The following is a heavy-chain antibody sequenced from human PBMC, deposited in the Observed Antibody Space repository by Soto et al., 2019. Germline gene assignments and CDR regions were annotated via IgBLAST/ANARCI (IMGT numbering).Heavy chain of an antibody. CDR1: GFTFSRHA. Sequence: GGSLRLSCTASGFTFSRHAMTWVRQAPGKGLEWVSGLSDSGGSIYYADSAKGRFTISRDNSRNTLYRQMNTLRAEDTAIYYCAKVSSSWYAGFFDLWGQGTLVTVSS. J-gene: IGHJ4*02. V-gene: IGHV3-23*01. D-gene: IGHD6-13*01. CDR2: LSDSGGSI. CDR3: AKVSSSWYAGFFDL.